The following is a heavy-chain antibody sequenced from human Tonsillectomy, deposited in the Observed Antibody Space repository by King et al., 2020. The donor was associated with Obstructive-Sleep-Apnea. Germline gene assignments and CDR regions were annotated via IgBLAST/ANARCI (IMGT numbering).Heavy chain of an antibody. Sequence: VQLVESGGGVVQPGRSLRLSCAASGFTFSSYGMHWVRQAPGKGLEWVAFIRYDGSNKYYADSVKGRFTISRDNSKNTLYLQMNSLRAEDTAVYYCANGTPGYCSGGSCPHAFDIWGQGTMVTVSS. CDR1: GFTFSSYG. CDR2: IRYDGSNK. J-gene: IGHJ3*02. D-gene: IGHD2-15*01. V-gene: IGHV3-30*02. CDR3: ANGTPGYCSGGSCPHAFDI.